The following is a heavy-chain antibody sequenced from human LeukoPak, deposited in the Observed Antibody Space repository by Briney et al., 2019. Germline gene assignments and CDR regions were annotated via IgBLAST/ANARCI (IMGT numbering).Heavy chain of an antibody. CDR1: GFTFNNYA. CDR3: AKAPPAATNYYYGMDV. J-gene: IGHJ6*02. Sequence: GGSLRLSCAASGFTFNNYAMTWVRQAPGRGLEWVSAISGRGDATYYADSVKGRFTISRDDSKNTLYLQMNSLRAEDTAVYHCAKAPPAATNYYYGMDVWGQGTTVTVSS. V-gene: IGHV3-23*01. D-gene: IGHD2-15*01. CDR2: ISGRGDAT.